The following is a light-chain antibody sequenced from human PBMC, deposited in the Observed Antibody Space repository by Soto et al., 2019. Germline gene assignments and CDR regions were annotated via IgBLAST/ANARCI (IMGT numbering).Light chain of an antibody. Sequence: QSALTQPRSVSGSPGQSVAISCTGSSSDVGGYNYVSWYQQEPGKAPKLMMYDVSQRPPGVPDRFSGSKSGNTASLTISGLQAEDEADYYCCSHAGSYPVVFGAGTKLTVL. CDR1: SSDVGGYNY. CDR2: DVS. J-gene: IGLJ2*01. V-gene: IGLV2-11*01. CDR3: CSHAGSYPVV.